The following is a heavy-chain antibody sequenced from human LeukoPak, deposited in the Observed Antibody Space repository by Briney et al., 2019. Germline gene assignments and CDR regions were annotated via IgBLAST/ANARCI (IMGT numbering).Heavy chain of an antibody. Sequence: ASVKVSCKASGYTFTSYGISWVRQAPGQGLEWMGWINPNSGGTNYAQKFQGRVTMTRDTSISTAYMELSRLRSDDTAVYYCATPLFYQLLRYGMDVWGQGTTVTVSS. CDR3: ATPLFYQLLRYGMDV. D-gene: IGHD2-2*01. J-gene: IGHJ6*02. CDR2: INPNSGGT. V-gene: IGHV1-2*02. CDR1: GYTFTSYG.